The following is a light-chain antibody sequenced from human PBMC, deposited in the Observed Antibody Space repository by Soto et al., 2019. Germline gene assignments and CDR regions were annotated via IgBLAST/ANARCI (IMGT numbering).Light chain of an antibody. Sequence: QAVVTQEPSLSVSPGGTVTLTCGASTGAVTSGHYPYWFQQQPGKAPRTLIYDTSHQQSWTPVRFSGSLLGGKAALTLSGAQPEDEAEYYCLLPYSDAWVFGGGTKVTVL. CDR1: TGAVTSGHY. V-gene: IGLV7-46*01. CDR2: DTS. J-gene: IGLJ3*02. CDR3: LLPYSDAWV.